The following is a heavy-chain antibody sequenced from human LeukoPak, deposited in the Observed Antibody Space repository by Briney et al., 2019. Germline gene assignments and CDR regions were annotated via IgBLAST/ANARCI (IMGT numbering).Heavy chain of an antibody. CDR1: GGSFSAYY. CDR2: INHSGST. D-gene: IGHD6-13*01. V-gene: IGHV4-34*01. Sequence: PSETLSLTCAAYGGSFSAYYWSWIRQPPGKGLEWIGEINHSGSTNYNPSLKSRVTISVDTSKNQFSLKLSSDRARGVLGDSSSWYGFFNYWGQGTLVTVSS. CDR3: SWYGFFNY. J-gene: IGHJ4*02.